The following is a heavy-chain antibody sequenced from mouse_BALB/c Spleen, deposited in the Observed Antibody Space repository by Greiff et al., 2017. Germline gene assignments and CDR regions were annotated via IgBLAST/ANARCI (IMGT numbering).Heavy chain of an antibody. Sequence: QVQLQQSAAELARPGASVKMSCKASGYTFTSYTMHWVKQRPGQGLEWIGYINPSSGYTEYNQKFKDKTTLTADKSSSTAYMQLSSPTSEDSAVYYCARNWDVAYWGQGTLVTVSA. D-gene: IGHD4-1*01. V-gene: IGHV1-4*02. CDR1: GYTFTSYT. CDR3: ARNWDVAY. CDR2: INPSSGYT. J-gene: IGHJ3*01.